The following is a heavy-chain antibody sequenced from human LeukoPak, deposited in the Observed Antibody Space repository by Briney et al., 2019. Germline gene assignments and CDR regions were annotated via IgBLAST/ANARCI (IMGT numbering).Heavy chain of an antibody. CDR2: IPSDRTTT. J-gene: IGHJ4*02. CDR1: AFTSSNYW. D-gene: IGHD5-18*01. Sequence: ARSMRPSWAAAAFTSSNYWMQWVRQAAREVMVWVSRIPSDRTTTTYADSVKGRFTISRDNAKTPLYLRMNRLRAEGTSVSYCARDPHGYWLSDGGGEGSLV. V-gene: IGHV3-74*01. CDR3: ARDPHGYWLSDG.